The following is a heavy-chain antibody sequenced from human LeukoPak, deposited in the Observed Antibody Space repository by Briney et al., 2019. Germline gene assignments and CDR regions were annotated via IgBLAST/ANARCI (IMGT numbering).Heavy chain of an antibody. Sequence: RGSLRLSCAASGFTFSSYGMHWVRQAPGKGLEWVAVISYDGSNKYYADSVKGRFTISRDNSKNTLYLQMNSLRAEDTAVYYCAKDRSGWYENAFDIWGQGTMVTVSS. CDR3: AKDRSGWYENAFDI. D-gene: IGHD6-19*01. V-gene: IGHV3-30*18. CDR1: GFTFSSYG. CDR2: ISYDGSNK. J-gene: IGHJ3*02.